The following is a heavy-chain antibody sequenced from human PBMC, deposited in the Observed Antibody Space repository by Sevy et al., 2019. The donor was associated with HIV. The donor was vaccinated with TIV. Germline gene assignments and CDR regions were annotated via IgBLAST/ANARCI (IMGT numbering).Heavy chain of an antibody. J-gene: IGHJ4*02. Sequence: GGSLRLSCSAFGFNFQTFGMHWVRQAPDKGPEWLAAISSDGINHNYAASVKGRFTIYRDNSKSLLFLQMNSLTPNDTAVYFCTKESLRGTYIRGDFDHWGQGTLVTVSS. CDR2: ISSDGINH. CDR3: TKESLRGTYIRGDFDH. CDR1: GFNFQTFG. V-gene: IGHV3-30*18. D-gene: IGHD3-10*02.